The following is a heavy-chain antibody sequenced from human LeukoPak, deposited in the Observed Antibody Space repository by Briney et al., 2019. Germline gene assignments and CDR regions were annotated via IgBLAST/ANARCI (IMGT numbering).Heavy chain of an antibody. CDR3: ARAVGSSGWYALDY. CDR1: GGSFSAYY. J-gene: IGHJ4*02. CDR2: INHSGST. D-gene: IGHD6-19*01. Sequence: SETLSLTCAVKGGSFSAYYWSWIRLPPGKGLEWIGEINHSGSTNYNPSLKSRVTISVDTSKNQFSLKLSSVTAADTAVYYCARAVGSSGWYALDYWGQGTLVTVSS. V-gene: IGHV4-34*01.